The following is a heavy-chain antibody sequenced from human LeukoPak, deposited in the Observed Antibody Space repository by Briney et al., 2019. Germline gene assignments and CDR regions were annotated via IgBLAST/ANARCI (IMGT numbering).Heavy chain of an antibody. CDR1: GFTFDDYG. D-gene: IGHD3-22*01. CDR3: ARAETYHYGTTGFQEIGPFDY. J-gene: IGHJ4*02. V-gene: IGHV3-20*04. Sequence: PGGSLRLSCAASGFTFDDYGMSWVRQAPGKGLEWVSGINWNGGSTGYADSVKGRFTFSRDNAQNSLYLQMNSLRAEDTALYYCARAETYHYGTTGFQEIGPFDYWGQGTLVTVSS. CDR2: INWNGGST.